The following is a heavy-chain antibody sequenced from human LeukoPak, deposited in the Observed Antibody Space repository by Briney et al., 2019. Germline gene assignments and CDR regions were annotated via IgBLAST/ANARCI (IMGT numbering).Heavy chain of an antibody. Sequence: ASVKVSCKASGYTFTSYAMHWVRQAPGQRLEWMGWINAGNGNTKYSQKFQGRVTITRDTSASTAYMELSSLRSEDTAVYYCARDLRGYSYGYPGYWGQGTLSPSPQ. J-gene: IGHJ4*02. D-gene: IGHD5-18*01. CDR1: GYTFTSYA. CDR3: ARDLRGYSYGYPGY. CDR2: INAGNGNT. V-gene: IGHV1-3*01.